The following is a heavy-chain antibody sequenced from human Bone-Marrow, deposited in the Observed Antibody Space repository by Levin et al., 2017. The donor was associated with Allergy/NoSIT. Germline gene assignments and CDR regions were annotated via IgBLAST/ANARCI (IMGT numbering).Heavy chain of an antibody. V-gene: IGHV3-48*02. CDR2: ISSSSSTI. J-gene: IGHJ3*02. D-gene: IGHD6-6*01. CDR1: GITFSTYS. CDR3: AREYSSSSGRAFDI. Sequence: PGGSLRLSCAASGITFSTYSMNWVRQAPGKGLEWVSYISSSSSTIYYADSVKGRFTISRDNAKNSLYLQVNSLRDEDTAVYYCAREYSSSSGRAFDIWGQGTMVTVSS.